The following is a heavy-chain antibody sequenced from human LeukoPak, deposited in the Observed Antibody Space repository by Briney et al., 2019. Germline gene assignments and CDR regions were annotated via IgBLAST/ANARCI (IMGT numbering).Heavy chain of an antibody. CDR1: GGTFSSYA. CDR2: IIPIFGTA. CDR3: ARAPHLAGGSIIDAFDI. D-gene: IGHD6-19*01. J-gene: IGHJ3*02. V-gene: IGHV1-69*05. Sequence: GASVKVSCKASGGTFSSYAISWVRQAPGQGLEWMGGIIPIFGTANYAQKFQGRVTITTDESTSTAYMELSSLRSEDTAVYYCARAPHLAGGSIIDAFDIWGQGTMVTVSS.